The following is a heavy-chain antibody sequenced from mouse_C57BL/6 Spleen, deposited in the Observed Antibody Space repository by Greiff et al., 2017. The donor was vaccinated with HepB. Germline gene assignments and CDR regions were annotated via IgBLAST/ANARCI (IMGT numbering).Heavy chain of an antibody. Sequence: EVMLVESGGGLVQPGGSLSLSCAASGFTFTDYYMSWVRQPPGKALEWLGFIRNKANGYTTEYSASVKGRFTISRDNSQSILYLQMNALRAEDSATYDCARYRKWVLGGYAMDYWGQGTSVTVSS. CDR3: ARYRKWVLGGYAMDY. V-gene: IGHV7-3*01. D-gene: IGHD4-1*01. J-gene: IGHJ4*01. CDR1: GFTFTDYY. CDR2: IRNKANGYTT.